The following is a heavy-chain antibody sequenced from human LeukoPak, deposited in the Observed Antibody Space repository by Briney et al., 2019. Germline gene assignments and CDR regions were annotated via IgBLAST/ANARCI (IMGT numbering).Heavy chain of an antibody. Sequence: GGSLRLSCAAPGFTLSDYTMHWVRQASGKGLEWFARIRSKAINYATEYGPSVKGRFTISRDDAKNTAYLQMNSLKTGDTAIYYCSAGPSGWTEFFQHWGQGTLVTVSS. V-gene: IGHV3-73*01. CDR1: GFTLSDYT. CDR3: SAGPSGWTEFFQH. J-gene: IGHJ1*01. CDR2: IRSKAINYAT. D-gene: IGHD6-19*01.